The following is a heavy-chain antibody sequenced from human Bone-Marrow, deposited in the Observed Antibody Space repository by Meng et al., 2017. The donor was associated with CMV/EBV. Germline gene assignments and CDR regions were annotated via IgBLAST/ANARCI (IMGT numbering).Heavy chain of an antibody. J-gene: IGHJ5*02. CDR1: GFTFSSYS. CDR3: GRDPDYSEENWFDP. V-gene: IGHV3-21*01. Sequence: ESLKISCAASGFTFSSYSMNWVRQAPGKGLEWVSSISSSSTYIYYADSVKGRFTISRDNAKNSLYLQMNSLRAEDTAVYYCGRDPDYSEENWFDPWGQGTLVTVSS. CDR2: ISSSSTYI. D-gene: IGHD4-11*01.